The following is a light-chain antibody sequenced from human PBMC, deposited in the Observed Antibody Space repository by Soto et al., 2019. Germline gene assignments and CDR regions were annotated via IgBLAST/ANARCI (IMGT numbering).Light chain of an antibody. V-gene: IGKV2-28*01. J-gene: IGKJ1*01. CDR2: LVS. Sequence: DIVMTQSPLSLPVTPGEPASISCRSSQSLLHSNGYNYLDWYLQKPGQSPQLLIYLVSVRASGVPDRFSGSGSGTDFTLRISRVEAEDVGVYYCMQALQTSWTFGQGTKVEIK. CDR3: MQALQTSWT. CDR1: QSLLHSNGYNY.